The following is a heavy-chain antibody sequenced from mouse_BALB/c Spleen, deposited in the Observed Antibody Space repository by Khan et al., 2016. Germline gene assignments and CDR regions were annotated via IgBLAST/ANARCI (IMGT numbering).Heavy chain of an antibody. J-gene: IGHJ4*01. CDR3: ARTSYAMDY. Sequence: QVQLQQSGAELVKPGASVKLSCKASGYTFTSYWMHWVKQRPGQGLEWIGEINPSNGRTNYNEKFKSKDTLTVDKSSSTAYMQLSSLTSEDSAVYYCARTSYAMDYWGQGTSVTVSS. CDR1: GYTFTSYW. CDR2: INPSNGRT. V-gene: IGHV1S81*02.